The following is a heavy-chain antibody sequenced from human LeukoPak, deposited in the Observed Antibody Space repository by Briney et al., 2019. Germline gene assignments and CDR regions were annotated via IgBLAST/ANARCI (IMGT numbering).Heavy chain of an antibody. J-gene: IGHJ4*02. CDR3: ARARYGSGISDFDY. CDR1: GFTFSSYA. CDR2: ISSSSSYI. D-gene: IGHD3-10*01. V-gene: IGHV3-21*01. Sequence: PGGSLRLSCAASGFTFSSYAMSWVRQAPGKGLEWVSSISSSSSYIYYADSVKGRFTISRDNAKNSLYLQMNSLRAEDTAVYYCARARYGSGISDFDYWGQGTLVTVSS.